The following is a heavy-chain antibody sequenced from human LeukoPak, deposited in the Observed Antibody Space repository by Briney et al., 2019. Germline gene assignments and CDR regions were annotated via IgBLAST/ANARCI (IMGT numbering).Heavy chain of an antibody. CDR1: GFTLSSYW. Sequence: GGSLRLSCAASGFTLSSYWMHWVRQAPGKGRVWVSRINSDGSSTSYAYSVQGRFTISRDNAKNTLYLQINRLRAEDTAVYYCARDFRLWGQGTLVTVSS. D-gene: IGHD3/OR15-3a*01. CDR2: INSDGSST. CDR3: ARDFRL. J-gene: IGHJ4*02. V-gene: IGHV3-74*01.